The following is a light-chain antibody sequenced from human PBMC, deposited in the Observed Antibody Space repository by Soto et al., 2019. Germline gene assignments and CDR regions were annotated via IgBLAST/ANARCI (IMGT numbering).Light chain of an antibody. CDR2: AAS. J-gene: IGKJ1*01. CDR1: QNIARY. Sequence: DIRMTQSPSSLSASVGDRVTITCRASQNIARYVNWYQQKPGKAPKLLIHAASNLESGVPSRFSGRGSGTDFTLTITSLRPEDFATYYCQQSYSVPQTFGQGTKVES. V-gene: IGKV1-39*01. CDR3: QQSYSVPQT.